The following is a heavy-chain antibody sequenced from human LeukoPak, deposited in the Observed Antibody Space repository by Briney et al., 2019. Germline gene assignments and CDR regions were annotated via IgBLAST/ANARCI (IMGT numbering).Heavy chain of an antibody. Sequence: GGSLRLSCAASGFTFSTYSMNWVRQAPGKGLEWVSSISSSSTCIYYADSVRGRFTISRDNAKNSLYLQMNSLRAEDTAVYYCARDPPGSYYGSYWGQGTLVTVSS. CDR1: GFTFSTYS. CDR2: ISSSSTCI. V-gene: IGHV3-21*01. D-gene: IGHD1-26*01. J-gene: IGHJ4*02. CDR3: ARDPPGSYYGSY.